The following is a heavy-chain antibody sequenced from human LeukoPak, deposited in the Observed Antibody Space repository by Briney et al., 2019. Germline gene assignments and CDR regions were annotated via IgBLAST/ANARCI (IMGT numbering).Heavy chain of an antibody. CDR3: ARDGRYYSSGWYGGY. D-gene: IGHD6-19*01. CDR2: ISAYNGNT. CDR1: GYTFTSYG. Sequence: GASVKVSCKASGYTFTSYGISWVRQAPGQGLEWMGWISAYNGNTNYAQKLQGRVTMTTDTSTSTAYMELRSLRSDDTAVYYCARDGRYYSSGWYGGYWGQGTLVTVSS. J-gene: IGHJ4*02. V-gene: IGHV1-18*01.